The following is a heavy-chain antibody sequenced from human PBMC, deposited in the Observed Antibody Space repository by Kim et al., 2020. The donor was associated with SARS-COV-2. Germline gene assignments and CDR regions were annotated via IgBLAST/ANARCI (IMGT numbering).Heavy chain of an antibody. Sequence: GGSLRLSCVVSGFTFSAYGMSWVRLAPGRGLEWVSTITASGSNTYYGDSVKGRFTVSRDNSKSTVYLQMDSLRADDTAAYYCAKRPIHGSTWYYFEYWGQGSLVTVSS. D-gene: IGHD6-13*01. V-gene: IGHV3-23*01. CDR1: GFTFSAYG. J-gene: IGHJ4*02. CDR2: ITASGSNT. CDR3: AKRPIHGSTWYYFEY.